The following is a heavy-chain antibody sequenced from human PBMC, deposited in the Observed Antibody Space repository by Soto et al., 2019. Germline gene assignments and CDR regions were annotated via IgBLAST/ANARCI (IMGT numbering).Heavy chain of an antibody. J-gene: IGHJ6*02. CDR1: GYTFTGYY. V-gene: IGHV1-2*04. D-gene: IGHD3-10*01. CDR3: ARDGDPNQIWFGEYRYYGMDV. Sequence: QVQLVQSGAEVKKPGASVKVSCKASGYTFTGYYMHWVRQAPGQGLEWMGWINPNSGGTNYAQKFQVWVTMTRDTSISTAYMELSRLRSDDTAVYYCARDGDPNQIWFGEYRYYGMDVWGQGTTVTVSS. CDR2: INPNSGGT.